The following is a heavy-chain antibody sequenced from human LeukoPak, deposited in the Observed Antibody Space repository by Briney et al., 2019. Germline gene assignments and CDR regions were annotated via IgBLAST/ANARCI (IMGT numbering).Heavy chain of an antibody. CDR3: ARSSTVFYYYYYMDV. CDR2: IWYDGSKK. J-gene: IGHJ6*03. CDR1: GFIFDNYG. V-gene: IGHV3-33*01. D-gene: IGHD3-3*01. Sequence: GGSLRLSCAASGFIFDNYGMHWVRQAPGKGLEWVALIWYDGSKKYYGDSVKGRFTISRDDSEKTLYLQMNSLRAEDTAVYYCARSSTVFYYYYYMDVWGKGTTVTVSS.